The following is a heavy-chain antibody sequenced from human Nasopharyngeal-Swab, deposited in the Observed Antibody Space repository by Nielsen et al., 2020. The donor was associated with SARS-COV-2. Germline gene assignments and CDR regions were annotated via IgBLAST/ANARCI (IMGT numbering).Heavy chain of an antibody. Sequence: GEALKISWAASGFTFSSYEMNWVRQAPGKGLEWVSYISSSGSTIYYGDSVKGRFTISIDNAKKSLYLQMNSLRAEDTAVYYCARGRARIVGATDFDYWGQGTLVTVSS. J-gene: IGHJ4*02. D-gene: IGHD1-26*01. CDR2: ISSSGSTI. CDR3: ARGRARIVGATDFDY. V-gene: IGHV3-48*03. CDR1: GFTFSSYE.